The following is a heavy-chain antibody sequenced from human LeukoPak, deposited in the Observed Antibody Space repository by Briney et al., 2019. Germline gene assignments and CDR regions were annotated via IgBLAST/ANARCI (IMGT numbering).Heavy chain of an antibody. CDR2: IKNKIASGTT. Sequence: GGSLRLSCAASGFTFSNAWMNWVRQAPGKGLEWVGRIKNKIASGTTDYAAPMKGRFTISRDDSKNTLFLQMNSLKTEDTAMYYCTTNDAFDIWGQGTWSPSLQ. CDR1: GFTFSNAW. CDR3: TTNDAFDI. J-gene: IGHJ3*02. V-gene: IGHV3-15*01.